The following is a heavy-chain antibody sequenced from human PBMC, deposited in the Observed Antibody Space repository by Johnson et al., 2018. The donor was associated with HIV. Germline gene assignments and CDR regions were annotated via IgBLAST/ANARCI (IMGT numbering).Heavy chain of an antibody. CDR2: ISSGGST. V-gene: IGHV3-66*02. CDR1: GFTVSSNY. CDR3: AKDKAVVTARYEAFDI. J-gene: IGHJ3*02. D-gene: IGHD2-21*02. Sequence: VQLVESGGGLVQPGGSLRLSCAASGFTVSSNYMSWVRQAPGKGLEWVSVISSGGSTYYAASVKGRFTISRDNSKNTLYLQMNSLRGEDTAVYSCAKDKAVVTARYEAFDIWGQGTMVTVSS.